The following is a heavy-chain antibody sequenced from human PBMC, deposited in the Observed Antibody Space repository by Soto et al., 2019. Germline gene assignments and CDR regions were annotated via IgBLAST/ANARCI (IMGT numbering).Heavy chain of an antibody. CDR1: AFPFSSYS. Sequence: GGSLRLACAASAFPFSSYSMSWVRQAPGKGLVWVSRINSDGSSTSYADSVKGRFTISRDNAKNTLYLQMNSLRAEDTAVYYCASEAAGGLDASDIWGQGTMVTVSS. CDR3: ASEAAGGLDASDI. D-gene: IGHD6-13*01. V-gene: IGHV3-74*01. J-gene: IGHJ3*02. CDR2: INSDGSST.